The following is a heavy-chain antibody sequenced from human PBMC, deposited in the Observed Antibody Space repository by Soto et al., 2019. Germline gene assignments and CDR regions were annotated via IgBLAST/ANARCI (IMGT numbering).Heavy chain of an antibody. D-gene: IGHD2-15*01. Sequence: ASGKVSCKAYGYTFTRYSLHLARPAPGQKLEWMGWINAGNGNTKYSQKFQGRVTITWDTSASTAYMELSSLRSEDTAVYYCARDGVVVAATLGTPHFDYWGQGTLVTVSS. CDR1: GYTFTRYS. V-gene: IGHV1-3*01. CDR2: INAGNGNT. CDR3: ARDGVVVAATLGTPHFDY. J-gene: IGHJ4*02.